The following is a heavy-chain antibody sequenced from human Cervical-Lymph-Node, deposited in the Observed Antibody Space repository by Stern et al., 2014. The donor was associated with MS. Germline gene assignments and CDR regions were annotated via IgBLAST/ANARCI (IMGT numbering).Heavy chain of an antibody. CDR3: ASERYTYYDDQRPPGGFGP. V-gene: IGHV1-58*01. Sequence: QLVQSGPEVKKPGTSVKVSCKASGITFSHSAVQWLRQARGQPLAWIGLVGVLNGDTNYAQSFQERVTITRDMSTSTVYMELRSLRSEDTAVYYCASERYTYYDDQRPPGGFGPWGQGTLVTVSS. CDR1: GITFSHSA. J-gene: IGHJ5*02. CDR2: VGVLNGDT. D-gene: IGHD5-18*01.